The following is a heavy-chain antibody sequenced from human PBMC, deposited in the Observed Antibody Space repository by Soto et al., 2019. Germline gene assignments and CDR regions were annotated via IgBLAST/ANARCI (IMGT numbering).Heavy chain of an antibody. Sequence: SETLSLTCTVSGGSIRSYYWSWIRQPPGKGLEWIGYIYYSGSTNYNPSLKSRVTISVDTSKNQFSLKLSSVTAADTAVYYCARVWGGGFDFWGQGTMVTVSS. CDR2: IYYSGST. J-gene: IGHJ3*01. CDR1: GGSIRSYY. CDR3: ARVWGGGFDF. D-gene: IGHD3-10*01. V-gene: IGHV4-59*01.